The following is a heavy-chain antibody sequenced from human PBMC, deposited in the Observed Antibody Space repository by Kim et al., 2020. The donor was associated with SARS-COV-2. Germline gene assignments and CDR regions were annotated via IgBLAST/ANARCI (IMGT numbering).Heavy chain of an antibody. Sequence: ASVKVSCKASGFTFTSYGVSWVRQAPGQGLEWMGWISVFNGNTKYAQNVQDRVTMTTDTSTDTAYLELRSLRSDDTAVYYCARDLGVTNYYGLDVWGQGTTVTVSS. J-gene: IGHJ6*02. CDR3: ARDLGVTNYYGLDV. V-gene: IGHV1-18*01. CDR1: GFTFTSYG. D-gene: IGHD3-3*01. CDR2: ISVFNGNT.